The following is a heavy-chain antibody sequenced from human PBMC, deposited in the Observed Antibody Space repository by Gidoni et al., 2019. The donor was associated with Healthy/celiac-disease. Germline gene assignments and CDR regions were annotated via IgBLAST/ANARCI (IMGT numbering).Heavy chain of an antibody. CDR1: GGSFSGYY. D-gene: IGHD6-13*01. V-gene: IGHV4-34*01. CDR3: ASQIAAAAPYYYYGMDV. Sequence: QVQLQQWGAGLLKPSETLSLTCAVYGGSFSGYYWSWIRQPPGKGLEWIGEINHSGSTNYNPSLKSRVTISVDTSKNQFSLKLSSVTAADTAVYYCASQIAAAAPYYYYGMDVWGQGTTVTVSS. CDR2: INHSGST. J-gene: IGHJ6*02.